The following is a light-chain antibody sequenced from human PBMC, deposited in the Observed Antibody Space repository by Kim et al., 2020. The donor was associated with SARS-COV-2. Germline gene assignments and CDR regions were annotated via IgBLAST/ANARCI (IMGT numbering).Light chain of an antibody. V-gene: IGKV1-5*03. CDR2: QAS. CDR3: QQYSNYQYT. Sequence: SASVGARVTIPCRASQTITTWLAWYQQKPGKAPNLLIFQASNLANGVPSRFSGSGFGTEFTLTISSLQPDDFATYYCQQYSNYQYTFGQGTKLEI. CDR1: QTITTW. J-gene: IGKJ2*01.